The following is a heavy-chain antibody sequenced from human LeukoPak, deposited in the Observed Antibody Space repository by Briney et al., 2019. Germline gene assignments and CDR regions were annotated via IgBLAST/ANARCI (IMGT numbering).Heavy chain of an antibody. V-gene: IGHV3-21*01. CDR3: ARDLSSSSTAYFQH. J-gene: IGHJ1*01. Sequence: GGSLRLSCAASGSTFSSYSVNWVRQVPGKGLEWVSSISSSSSYIYYADSVKGRFTISRDNAKNSLYLQMNSLRAEDTAVYYCARDLSSSSTAYFQHWGQGTLVTVSS. D-gene: IGHD6-6*01. CDR1: GSTFSSYS. CDR2: ISSSSSYI.